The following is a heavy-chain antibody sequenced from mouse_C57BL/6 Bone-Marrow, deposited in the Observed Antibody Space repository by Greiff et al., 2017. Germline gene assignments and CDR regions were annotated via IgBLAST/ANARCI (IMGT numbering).Heavy chain of an antibody. D-gene: IGHD2-4*01. V-gene: IGHV1-50*01. Sequence: QVHVKQPGAELVKPGASVKLSCKASGYTFTSYWMQWVKQRPGQGLEWIGEIDPSDSYTNYNQKFKGKATLTVDTSSSTAYMQLSSLTSEDSAVYDCAGKLYDYVAWFAYWGQGTLVTVSA. CDR1: GYTFTSYW. CDR2: IDPSDSYT. CDR3: AGKLYDYVAWFAY. J-gene: IGHJ3*01.